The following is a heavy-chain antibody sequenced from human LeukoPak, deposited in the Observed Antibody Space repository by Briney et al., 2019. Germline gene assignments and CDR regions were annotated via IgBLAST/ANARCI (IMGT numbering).Heavy chain of an antibody. CDR3: ARDTTPWGYSDL. V-gene: IGHV4-59*01. Sequence: PSETLSLTCTVSGGSISSYYWSWIRQPPGKGLEWIGYIYYSGSINYNPSLKSRVTISVDTSKNQFSLKLSSVTAADTAVYYCARDTTPWGYSDLWGRGTLVTVSS. D-gene: IGHD1-14*01. J-gene: IGHJ2*01. CDR1: GGSISSYY. CDR2: IYYSGSI.